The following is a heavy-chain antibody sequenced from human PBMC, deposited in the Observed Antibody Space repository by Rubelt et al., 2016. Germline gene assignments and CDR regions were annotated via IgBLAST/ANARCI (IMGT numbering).Heavy chain of an antibody. Sequence: SRGGLVQPGGSLRVSCAASGFTFSRYAMNWVRQAPGKGLEWVAAISGSGGSTFYADSVKCRFTISRDNSKNTLYLQMNSLRAEDTAVYYCAKGGVGWNYYHYWGQGTLVTVSS. V-gene: IGHV3-23*01. CDR1: GFTFSRYA. J-gene: IGHJ4*02. D-gene: IGHD6-19*01. CDR2: ISGSGGST. CDR3: AKGGVGWNYYHY.